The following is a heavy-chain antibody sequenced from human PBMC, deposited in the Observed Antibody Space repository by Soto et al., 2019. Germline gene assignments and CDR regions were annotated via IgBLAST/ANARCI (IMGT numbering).Heavy chain of an antibody. CDR1: GFTFSSYG. D-gene: IGHD3-22*01. J-gene: IGHJ4*02. CDR2: ISYDGSNT. CDR3: AKDTYYYDSTGYYVFDY. Sequence: QVQLVESGGGVVQPGRSLRLSCAASGFTFSSYGIHWVRQAPGKGLEWVAHISYDGSNTNYAESVKGRFTISRENSKNTLDLQMNSLRAEDTAVYYCAKDTYYYDSTGYYVFDYWGQGTLVTVSS. V-gene: IGHV3-30*18.